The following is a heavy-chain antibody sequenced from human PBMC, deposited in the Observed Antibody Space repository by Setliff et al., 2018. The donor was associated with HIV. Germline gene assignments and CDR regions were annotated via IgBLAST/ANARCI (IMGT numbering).Heavy chain of an antibody. CDR2: ISSSSSTI. CDR1: GFTFSSYS. Sequence: GGSLRLSCAASGFTFSSYSMNWVRQAPGKGLEWVSYISSSSSTIYYADSVKGRFTISRDNSKNTLYLQMNSLRAEDTAVYYCAKDAGTYYDILTGYYIDGYYFDYWGQGTLVTVSS. J-gene: IGHJ4*02. CDR3: AKDAGTYYDILTGYYIDGYYFDY. V-gene: IGHV3-48*01. D-gene: IGHD3-9*01.